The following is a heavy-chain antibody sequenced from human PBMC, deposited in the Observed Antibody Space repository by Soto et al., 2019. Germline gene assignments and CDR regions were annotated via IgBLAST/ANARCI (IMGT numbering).Heavy chain of an antibody. CDR2: IQYSGTA. CDR1: GGNCSGYY. Sequence: SETQSLTCAVYGGNCSGYYCTWIRQPPGKGLEWIGNIQYSGTASYSPSLKSRVTISVGTSNNQFSLNLTSVTAADTAVYICVGGFPWVGFDYWGQGTLVTVSS. CDR3: VGGFPWVGFDY. V-gene: IGHV4-34*08. D-gene: IGHD2-15*01. J-gene: IGHJ4*02.